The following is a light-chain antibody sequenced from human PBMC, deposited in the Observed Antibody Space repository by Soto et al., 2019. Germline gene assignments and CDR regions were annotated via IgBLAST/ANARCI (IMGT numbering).Light chain of an antibody. CDR2: AAS. J-gene: IGKJ4*01. Sequence: DIQMPPSPNSVPASVGKRVTITCRASQVISSWLAWYQQKPGKAPKLLIYAASSLQSGVPSRFSGSGSGTDFTLTISSLQPEDFATYYCQQANSFLLTFGGVTKV. CDR1: QVISSW. V-gene: IGKV1-12*01. CDR3: QQANSFLLT.